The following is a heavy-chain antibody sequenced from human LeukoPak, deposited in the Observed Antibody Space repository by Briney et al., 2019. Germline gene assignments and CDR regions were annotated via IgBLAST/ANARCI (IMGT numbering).Heavy chain of an antibody. D-gene: IGHD3-10*01. CDR2: ISAYNGNT. CDR3: ARVITMVRGVIAVVTAIHPPDY. Sequence: ASVNVSCTVSGYTLTSYGISWVRQAPGQGLEWMGWISAYNGNTNYAQKLQGRVTMTTDTSTSTAYMELRSLRSDDTAVYYCARVITMVRGVIAVVTAIHPPDYWGQGTLVTVSS. J-gene: IGHJ4*02. V-gene: IGHV1-18*04. CDR1: GYTLTSYG.